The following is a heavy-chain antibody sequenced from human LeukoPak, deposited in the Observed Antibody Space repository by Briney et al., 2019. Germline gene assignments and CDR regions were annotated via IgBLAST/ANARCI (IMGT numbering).Heavy chain of an antibody. CDR3: ARGASNSNFDYYGMDV. D-gene: IGHD1-1*01. CDR1: GFRHFTFSSYE. V-gene: IGHV3-48*03. J-gene: IGHJ6*02. CDR2: VSSSGSTI. Sequence: GGSLRLSCADSGFRHFTFSSYELSWVRQAPGKGLEWVLDVSSSGSTIYYADSVKGRFTISRDNAKNSLYVQMNSLRAEDTAVYYCARGASNSNFDYYGMDVWGQGTTVTVSS.